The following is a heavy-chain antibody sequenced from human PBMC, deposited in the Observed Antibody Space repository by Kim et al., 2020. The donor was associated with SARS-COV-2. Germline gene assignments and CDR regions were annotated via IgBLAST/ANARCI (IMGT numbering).Heavy chain of an antibody. Sequence: ASVKVSCKVSGYTLTELSMHWVRQAPGKGLEWMGGFDPEDGETIYAQKFQGRVTMTGDTSTDTAYMELSSLRSEDTAVYYCATGPGGDSPFGAFDIWGQG. V-gene: IGHV1-24*01. CDR1: GYTLTELS. CDR3: ATGPGGDSPFGAFDI. D-gene: IGHD2-21*02. CDR2: FDPEDGET. J-gene: IGHJ3*02.